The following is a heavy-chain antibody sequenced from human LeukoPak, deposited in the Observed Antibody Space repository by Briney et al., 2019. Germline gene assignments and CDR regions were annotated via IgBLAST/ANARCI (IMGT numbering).Heavy chain of an antibody. J-gene: IGHJ4*02. D-gene: IGHD1-26*01. V-gene: IGHV3-33*01. CDR1: GFTFSSYG. CDR3: ARDRGVKWELYFDY. CDR2: IWYDGSNK. Sequence: GGSLRLSCAASGFTFSSYGMHWVRQAPGKGLEWVGVIWYDGSNKYYADSVKGRFTISRDNSKNTLYLQMNSLRAEDTAVYYCARDRGVKWELYFDYWGQGTLVTVSS.